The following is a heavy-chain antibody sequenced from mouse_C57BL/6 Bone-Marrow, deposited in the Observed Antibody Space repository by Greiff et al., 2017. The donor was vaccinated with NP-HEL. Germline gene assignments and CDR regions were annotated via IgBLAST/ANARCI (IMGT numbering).Heavy chain of an antibody. CDR3: ASVGDYGKTYAMDY. CDR2: ISNGGGST. J-gene: IGHJ4*01. CDR1: GFTFSDYY. V-gene: IGHV5-12*01. Sequence: EVQVVESGGGLVQPGGSLKLSCAASGFTFSDYYMYWVRQTPEKRLEWVAYISNGGGSTYYPDTVKGRFTISRDNAKNTLYLQMSRLKSEDTAMYYCASVGDYGKTYAMDYWGQGTSVTVSS. D-gene: IGHD2-1*01.